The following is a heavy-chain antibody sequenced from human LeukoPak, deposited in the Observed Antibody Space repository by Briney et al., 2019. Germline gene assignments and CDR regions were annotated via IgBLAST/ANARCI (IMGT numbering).Heavy chain of an antibody. CDR2: INPNNGGT. CDR3: ARDERYDSSGYPFDY. J-gene: IGHJ4*02. CDR1: GYSFTDYY. D-gene: IGHD3-22*01. V-gene: IGHV1-2*02. Sequence: ASVKVSCKPSGYSFTDYYLHWVRQAPGQGLEWMGWINPNNGGTKYAQKFQDRVTMTRDTSISTAYMELSRLRSDDTAVYYCARDERYDSSGYPFDYWGQGTLVTVS.